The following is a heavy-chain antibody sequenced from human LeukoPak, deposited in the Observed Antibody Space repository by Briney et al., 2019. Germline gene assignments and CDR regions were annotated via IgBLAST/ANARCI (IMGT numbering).Heavy chain of an antibody. CDR3: ASPSGYGMDV. CDR1: GESFSGYY. CDR2: INHSGST. Sequence: SETLSLTCAVYGESFSGYYWSWIRQPPGKGLEWIGEINHSGSTNYNPSLKSRVTISVDTSKNQFSLKLSSVTAADTAVYYCASPSGYGMDVWGQGTTVTVSS. J-gene: IGHJ6*02. V-gene: IGHV4-34*01. D-gene: IGHD6-6*01.